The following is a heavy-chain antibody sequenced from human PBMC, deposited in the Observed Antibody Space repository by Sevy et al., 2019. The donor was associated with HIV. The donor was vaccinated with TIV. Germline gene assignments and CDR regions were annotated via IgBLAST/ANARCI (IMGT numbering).Heavy chain of an antibody. CDR2: IHDNGHT. CDR3: ARIPDISGWPFDI. CDR1: GGSVNNYY. V-gene: IGHV4-59*02. J-gene: IGHJ4*02. Sequence: SETLSLICTVSGGSVNNYYWTWIRQSPGKGLEWIAYIHDNGHTKYNPSLKSRVNISVDMSKNQFSLKLTSVTAADTAVYYCARIPDISGWPFDIWGQGALVTVSS. D-gene: IGHD6-19*01.